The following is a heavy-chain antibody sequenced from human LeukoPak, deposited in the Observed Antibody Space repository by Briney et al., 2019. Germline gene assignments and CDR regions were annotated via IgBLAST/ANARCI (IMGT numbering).Heavy chain of an antibody. V-gene: IGHV3-30*02. Sequence: GGSLRLSCAASGFTVSSNYMSWVRQAPGKGLEWVAFIRYDGSNKYYADSVKGRFTISRDNSKNTLHLQMNSLRAEDTAVYYCAKGLRGYSYGIIDYWGQGTLVTVSS. CDR3: AKGLRGYSYGIIDY. J-gene: IGHJ4*02. CDR2: IRYDGSNK. CDR1: GFTVSSNY. D-gene: IGHD5-18*01.